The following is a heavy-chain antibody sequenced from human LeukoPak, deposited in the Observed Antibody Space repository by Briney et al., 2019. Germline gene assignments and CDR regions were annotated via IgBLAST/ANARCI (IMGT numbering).Heavy chain of an antibody. D-gene: IGHD3-22*01. J-gene: IGHJ4*02. CDR2: ISGSGGST. Sequence: GESLKISCAASGFTFSSYAMSWVRQAPGRGLEWVSAISGSGGSTYYADSVKGRFTISRDNSKNTLYLQTNSLRSEDTAVYYCAKEDYDSSGYYYFDYWGQGTLVTVSS. V-gene: IGHV3-23*01. CDR1: GFTFSSYA. CDR3: AKEDYDSSGYYYFDY.